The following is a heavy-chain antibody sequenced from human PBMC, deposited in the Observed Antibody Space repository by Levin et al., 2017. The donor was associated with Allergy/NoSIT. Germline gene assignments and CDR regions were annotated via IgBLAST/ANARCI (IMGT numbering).Heavy chain of an antibody. CDR1: GGTFSSYA. D-gene: IGHD6-6*01. CDR3: ARVSSSPYQYHYYYYAMDV. J-gene: IGHJ6*02. V-gene: IGHV1-69*01. Sequence: KISCKASGGTFSSYAISWVRQAPGQGLEWMGGIIPIFGTVRYAQKFQGRVTITADESTSTAYMELSSLRSEDTAVYYCARVSSSPYQYHYYYYAMDVWGQGTTVTVSS. CDR2: IIPIFGTV.